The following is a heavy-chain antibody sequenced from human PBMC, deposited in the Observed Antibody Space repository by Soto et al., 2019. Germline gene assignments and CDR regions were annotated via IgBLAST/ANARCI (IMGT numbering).Heavy chain of an antibody. CDR3: ARVRGGGSEYFFDY. V-gene: IGHV1-46*01. CDR1: GYTFTRYN. J-gene: IGHJ4*02. Sequence: ASVKVSCKASGYTFTRYNVHWVRQAPGQGLEWMAIINPSGGTTYYVQKFEGRVTLTTDTSTSTVYMELSSLRSDDTAVYYCARVRGGGSEYFFDYWGQGTLVTVPQ. D-gene: IGHD2-15*01. CDR2: INPSGGTT.